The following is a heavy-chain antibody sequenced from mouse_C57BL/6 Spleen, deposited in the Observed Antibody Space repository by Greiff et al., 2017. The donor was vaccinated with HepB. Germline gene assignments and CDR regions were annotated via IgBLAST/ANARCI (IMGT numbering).Heavy chain of an antibody. J-gene: IGHJ4*01. CDR1: GFTFSNYW. V-gene: IGHV6-3*01. CDR2: IRLKSDNYAT. D-gene: IGHD2-4*01. Sequence: EVQRVESGGGLVQPGGSMKLSCVASGFTFSNYWMNWVRQSPEKGLEWVAQIRLKSDNYATHYAESVKGRFTISRDDSKSSVYLQMNNLRAEDTGIYYCTYDYLFYYAMDYWGQGTSVTVSS. CDR3: TYDYLFYYAMDY.